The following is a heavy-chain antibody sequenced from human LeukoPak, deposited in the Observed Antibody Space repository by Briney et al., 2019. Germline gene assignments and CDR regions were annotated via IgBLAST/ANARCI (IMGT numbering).Heavy chain of an antibody. Sequence: SVKVSCKASGGTFSSYAISWVRQAPGQGLEWMGGIIPIFGTANYAQKFQGRVTITADESTSTAYMELSSLRSDDTAVYYCARAPMIVVVTHTDPPDFDYWGQGTLVTVSS. CDR3: ARAPMIVVVTHTDPPDFDY. CDR1: GGTFSSYA. D-gene: IGHD3-22*01. V-gene: IGHV1-69*13. CDR2: IIPIFGTA. J-gene: IGHJ4*02.